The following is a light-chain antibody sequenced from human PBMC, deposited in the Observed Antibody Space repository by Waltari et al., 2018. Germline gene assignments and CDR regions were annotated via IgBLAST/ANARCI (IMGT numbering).Light chain of an antibody. J-gene: IGLJ2*01. V-gene: IGLV1-44*01. CDR1: RSHIGSNT. CDR2: SNN. CDR3: ATWDDSLNGVV. Sequence: QSVLTQPPSASGTPGQGVTISCSGSRSHIGSNTVNWYQHLPGTAPKVLIQSNNQRPSGVPDRFSGSKSGTSASLAVSGLQSEDEGDHYCATWDDSLNGVVFGGGTKLTVL.